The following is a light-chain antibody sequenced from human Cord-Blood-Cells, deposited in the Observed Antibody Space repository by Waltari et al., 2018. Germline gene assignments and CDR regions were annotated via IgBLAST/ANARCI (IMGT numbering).Light chain of an antibody. V-gene: IGLV2-11*01. J-gene: IGLJ3*02. Sequence: QSALTQTRSVSGSPGQSVTISCTGNSSYVGGYNYVHGYQQHPGKAPKLMIYDVSKRPSGVPDRFSGSKSGNTASLTISGLQAEDEADYYCCSYAGSYTWVFGGGTKLTVL. CDR1: SSYVGGYNY. CDR3: CSYAGSYTWV. CDR2: DVS.